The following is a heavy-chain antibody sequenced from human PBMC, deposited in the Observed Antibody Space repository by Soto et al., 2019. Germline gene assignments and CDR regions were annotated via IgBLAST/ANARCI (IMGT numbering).Heavy chain of an antibody. V-gene: IGHV3-23*01. J-gene: IGHJ4*02. CDR3: AKAIGVSSGWYVDY. CDR1: GFTFSSYA. Sequence: EVQLLASGGGLVQAGGSLSLSCAASGFTFSSYAMSWVRQAPGKGLEWVSAISGSGGSTYYADSVKGRFTISRDNSKNTLYLQMNSLRAEDTAVYYCAKAIGVSSGWYVDYWGQGTLVTVSS. D-gene: IGHD6-19*01. CDR2: ISGSGGST.